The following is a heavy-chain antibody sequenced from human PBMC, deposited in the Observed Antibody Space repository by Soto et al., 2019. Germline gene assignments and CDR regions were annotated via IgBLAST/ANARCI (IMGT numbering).Heavy chain of an antibody. CDR2: IYYSGST. J-gene: IGHJ5*02. Sequence: SETLSLTCTVSGCSISSGGYYWSWIRQHPGKGLEWIGYIYYSGSTYYNPSLKSRVTISVDTSKNQFSLKLSSVTAADTAVYYCARAPYYDILTGYPGPWFDPWGQGTLVTVSS. CDR1: GCSISSGGYY. D-gene: IGHD3-9*01. CDR3: ARAPYYDILTGYPGPWFDP. V-gene: IGHV4-31*03.